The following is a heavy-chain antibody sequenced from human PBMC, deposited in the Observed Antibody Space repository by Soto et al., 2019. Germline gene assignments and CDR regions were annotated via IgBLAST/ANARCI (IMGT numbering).Heavy chain of an antibody. CDR2: ISGTGSDT. D-gene: IGHD3-9*01. CDR3: VRHARLASS. V-gene: IGHV3-11*06. CDR1: GGSISSSSYY. Sequence: LSLTCTVSGGSISSSSYYWGWIRQPPGKGLEWVSYISGTGSDTNYADSVKGRFTISRDNAKNSLYLQMNSLRAEDTAVYYCVRHARLASSWGLGTLVTVSS. J-gene: IGHJ5*02.